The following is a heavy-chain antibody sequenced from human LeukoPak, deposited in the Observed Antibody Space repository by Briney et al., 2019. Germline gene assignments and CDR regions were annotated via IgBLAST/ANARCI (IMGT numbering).Heavy chain of an antibody. CDR1: GYTFTTYG. CDR2: ISTYNAKT. V-gene: IGHV1-18*03. CDR3: ARDTGSNFFDP. Sequence: GASVKVSCKASGYTFTTYGIIWLRQAPGQGLEWMGWISTYNAKTKYAQNLQGRVAMTTDTTTSTVYMELRSLTSDDMAVYYCARDTGSNFFDPWGQGTLVTVAS. J-gene: IGHJ5*02. D-gene: IGHD1-26*01.